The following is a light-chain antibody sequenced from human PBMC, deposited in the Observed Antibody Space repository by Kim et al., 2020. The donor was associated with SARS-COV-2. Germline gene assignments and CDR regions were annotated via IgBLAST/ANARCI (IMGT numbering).Light chain of an antibody. CDR1: QSGSNN. CDR2: GAS. Sequence: SVSPGERATLSCRASQSGSNNLAWYQQKPGQAPRLLIYGASTRATGIPARFSGSGSGTEFTLTISSLQSEDFAVYYCQHYNNWPSFGQGTRLEIK. J-gene: IGKJ5*01. V-gene: IGKV3-15*01. CDR3: QHYNNWPS.